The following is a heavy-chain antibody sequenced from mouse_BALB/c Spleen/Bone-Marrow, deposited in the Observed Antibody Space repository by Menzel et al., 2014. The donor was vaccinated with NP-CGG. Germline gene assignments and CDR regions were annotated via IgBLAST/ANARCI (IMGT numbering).Heavy chain of an antibody. V-gene: IGHV2-6-5*01. J-gene: IGHJ4*01. CDR3: AKLNWVYAMDY. CDR1: GFSLTDYG. D-gene: IGHD4-1*02. Sequence: VKVVDSGPGLVSPSQSLSITCTVSGFSLTDYGLTWIRQPPGKGLEWLGIIWGGGSTFYNSSLRSRLNVSKDNSKSQVFLKMNSLQADDTAMYYCAKLNWVYAMDYWGQGTSVTVSS. CDR2: IWGGGST.